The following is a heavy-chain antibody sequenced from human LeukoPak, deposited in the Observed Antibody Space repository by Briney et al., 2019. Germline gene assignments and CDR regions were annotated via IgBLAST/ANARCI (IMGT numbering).Heavy chain of an antibody. J-gene: IGHJ2*01. CDR1: GGSISSYY. V-gene: IGHV4-59*08. CDR2: IYYSGST. Sequence: SETLSLTCTVSGGSISSYYRSWIRQPPGKGLEWIGYIYYSGSTNYNPSFMSRVTISVNKSKNQSCLKLSTVPSVDTAVFYCARRALYYYDSSGYRQPYWYFDLWGRGTLVTVSS. CDR3: ARRALYYYDSSGYRQPYWYFDL. D-gene: IGHD3-22*01.